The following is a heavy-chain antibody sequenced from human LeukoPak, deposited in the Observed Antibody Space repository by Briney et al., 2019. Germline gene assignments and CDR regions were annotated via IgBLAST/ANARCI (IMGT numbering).Heavy chain of an antibody. J-gene: IGHJ4*02. CDR2: ITSDGTNT. Sequence: GGSLRLSCAASGFTLSSHWMHWVRQAPGKGLVWVSRITSDGTNTSYADSVKGRFTISRDNSKNTLYLQMNSLRAEDTAVYYCANEVAGNFDYWGQGTLVTVSS. CDR1: GFTLSSHW. D-gene: IGHD6-19*01. CDR3: ANEVAGNFDY. V-gene: IGHV3-74*01.